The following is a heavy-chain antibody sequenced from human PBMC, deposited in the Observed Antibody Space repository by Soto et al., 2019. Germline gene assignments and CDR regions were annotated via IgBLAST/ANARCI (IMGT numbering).Heavy chain of an antibody. CDR1: GFTFSSHW. V-gene: IGHV3-74*01. CDR2: INSDGSST. Sequence: EVQLVESGGGLVQPGGSLRLSCAASGFTFSSHWIHWVRQAPGKGLVWVSRINSDGSSTSYADSVKGRFTISRDNAKNTLYMQMNSLRAEDTAVYYCARGSVVGATGDYWGQRNLVTVSS. J-gene: IGHJ4*02. CDR3: ARGSVVGATGDY. D-gene: IGHD1-26*01.